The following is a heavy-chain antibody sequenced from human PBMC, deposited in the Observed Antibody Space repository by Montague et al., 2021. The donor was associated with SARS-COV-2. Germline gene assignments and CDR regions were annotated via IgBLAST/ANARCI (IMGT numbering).Heavy chain of an antibody. CDR1: GGSISSNSYY. D-gene: IGHD3-22*01. Sequence: SETLSLTCTVSGGSISSNSYYWAWIRQPPGKGLEWIGSIYYSGSTYYNPSLKSRVTTSVDTSKNQFSLKLSSVTAADTAVYYCAGHLYSYANCFDPCGQGITSAATSKKHLSLKMRSAVAADAAVYYCAGHLYTYATGFGPWGQGTPVTVSS. CDR2: IYYSGST. CDR3: AGHLYSYANCFDPCGQGITSAATSKKHLSLKMRSAVAADAAVYYCAGHLYTYATGFGP. V-gene: IGHV4-39*01. J-gene: IGHJ5*02.